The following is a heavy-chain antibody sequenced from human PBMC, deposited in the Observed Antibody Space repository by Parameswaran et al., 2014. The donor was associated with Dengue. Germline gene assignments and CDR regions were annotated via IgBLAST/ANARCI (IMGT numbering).Heavy chain of an antibody. J-gene: IGHJ4*02. D-gene: IGHD2-15*01. Sequence: WIRQPPGKGLEWIGEINHSGSTNYNPSLKSRVTISVDTSKNQFSLKLSSVTAADTAVYYCAGLVVVAATSFPHIDYWGQGTLVTVSS. V-gene: IGHV4-34*01. CDR2: INHSGST. CDR3: AGLVVVAATSFPHIDY.